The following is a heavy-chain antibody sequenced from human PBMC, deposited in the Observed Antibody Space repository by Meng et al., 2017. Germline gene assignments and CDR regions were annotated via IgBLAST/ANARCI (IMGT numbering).Heavy chain of an antibody. CDR3: AKEGPRAGYSSSWYPLVGAFDI. CDR1: GFTFDDYA. V-gene: IGHV3-9*01. D-gene: IGHD6-13*01. J-gene: IGHJ3*02. CDR2: ISWNSGSI. Sequence: SLKISCAASGFTFDDYAMHWVRQAPGKGLEWVSGISWNSGSIGYADSVKGRFTIARDNAKNSLYLTMTSLRAEDTALYYCAKEGPRAGYSSSWYPLVGAFDIWGQGTMVTVSS.